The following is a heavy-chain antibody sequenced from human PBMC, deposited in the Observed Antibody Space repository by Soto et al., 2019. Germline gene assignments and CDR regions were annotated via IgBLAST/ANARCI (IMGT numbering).Heavy chain of an antibody. Sequence: GGSLRLSCAASGFTFSSYSMNWVRQAPWKGLEWVSSISSSSYIYYADSVKGRFTISRDNAKNSLYLQMNSLRAEDTAVYYCARDLIAARAAWGQGTLVTVSS. V-gene: IGHV3-21*01. CDR1: GFTFSSYS. CDR3: ARDLIAARAA. CDR2: ISSSSYI. J-gene: IGHJ5*02. D-gene: IGHD6-6*01.